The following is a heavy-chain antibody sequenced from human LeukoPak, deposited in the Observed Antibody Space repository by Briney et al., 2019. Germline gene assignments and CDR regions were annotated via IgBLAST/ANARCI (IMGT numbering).Heavy chain of an antibody. J-gene: IGHJ5*02. Sequence: PGGSLKLSCAASGFTFSGSAMHWVRQAPGKGLEWVSSISSSSSYIYYVDSVKGRFTISRDNAKNSLYLQMNSLRAEDTAVYYCATTTVTTLEPYWFDPWGQGTLVTVSS. D-gene: IGHD4-11*01. CDR2: ISSSSSYI. CDR1: GFTFSGSA. CDR3: ATTTVTTLEPYWFDP. V-gene: IGHV3-21*01.